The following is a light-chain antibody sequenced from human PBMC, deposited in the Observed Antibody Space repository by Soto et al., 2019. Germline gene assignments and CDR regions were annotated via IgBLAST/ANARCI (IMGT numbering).Light chain of an antibody. J-gene: IGLJ3*02. V-gene: IGLV6-57*01. Sequence: NFMLTQPHSMSDSPGKTVTISCTRTSGSVASNHVQWYQQRPGGSPTTLIFEDNQRPSGVPDRFSGSIDSSSNSAALSISGLKTEDEADYYCQSYDGSSWVFGGGTKLTVL. CDR3: QSYDGSSWV. CDR1: SGSVASNH. CDR2: EDN.